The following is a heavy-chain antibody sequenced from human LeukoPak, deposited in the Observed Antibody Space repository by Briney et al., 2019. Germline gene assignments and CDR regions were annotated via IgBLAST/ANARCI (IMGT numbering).Heavy chain of an antibody. V-gene: IGHV3-33*06. D-gene: IGHD3-22*01. Sequence: GGSLRLSCAASGFTFSSYGMHWVRQAPGKGLEWVAVIWYDGSNKYYADSVKGRFTISRDNSKNTLYLQMNSLRAEDTAVYYCAKRRYYDSSGYYGYWGQGTLVTVSS. J-gene: IGHJ4*02. CDR1: GFTFSSYG. CDR3: AKRRYYDSSGYYGY. CDR2: IWYDGSNK.